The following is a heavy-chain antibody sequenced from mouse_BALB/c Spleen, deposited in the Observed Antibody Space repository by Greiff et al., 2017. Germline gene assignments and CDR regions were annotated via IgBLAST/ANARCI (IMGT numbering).Heavy chain of an antibody. CDR3: ARSSYGRRYYYAMDY. J-gene: IGHJ4*01. Sequence: DVQLQESGPGLVKPSQSLSLTCTVTGYSITSDYAWNWIRQFPGNKLEWMGYISYSGSTSYNPSLKSRISITRDTSTNQFFLQLNSVTTEDTATYYCARSSYGRRYYYAMDYGGQGTSVTVSS. CDR2: ISYSGST. D-gene: IGHD1-1*01. V-gene: IGHV3-2*02. CDR1: GYSITSDYA.